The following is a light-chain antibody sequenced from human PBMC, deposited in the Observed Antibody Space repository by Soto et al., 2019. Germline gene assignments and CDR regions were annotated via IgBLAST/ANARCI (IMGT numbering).Light chain of an antibody. V-gene: IGKV2-28*01. CDR3: MQALQTSFT. J-gene: IGKJ3*01. CDR1: QSLLHSNGYNY. Sequence: DIVMTQSPLSLPVTPGEPASISCRSSQSLLHSNGYNYLDWYLQKPGQSPQLLIYLGFYRASGVPDRFSGSGSGTDFTLQISKVEAEDVGVYYCMQALQTSFTFGPGTKVEIK. CDR2: LGF.